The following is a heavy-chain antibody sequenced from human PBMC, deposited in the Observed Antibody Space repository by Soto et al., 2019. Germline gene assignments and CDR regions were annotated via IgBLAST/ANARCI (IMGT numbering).Heavy chain of an antibody. J-gene: IGHJ4*02. Sequence: ASVKVSCKASGYTFTGYYIHWVRQAPGQGLEWMGWINPNSGGTKYPQKFQGRVTMTRDTSIRTVYMSLTGLKSDDTAVYFCARDLAKGGGSAGFDSWGQGTLVTVSS. CDR2: INPNSGGT. D-gene: IGHD2-15*01. V-gene: IGHV1-2*02. CDR3: ARDLAKGGGSAGFDS. CDR1: GYTFTGYY.